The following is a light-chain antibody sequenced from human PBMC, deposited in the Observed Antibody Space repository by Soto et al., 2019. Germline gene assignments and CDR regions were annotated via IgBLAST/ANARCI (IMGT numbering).Light chain of an antibody. Sequence: DIVMTQSPDSLAVSLGERATINCKSSQSVLHTSYNKNYLAWYQQKPGHPPKVLIYWASTRGSGVPDRFSGTGYGPGFALTSSSLHAEAVADYYCQQSYSSPLTFGGGTTVAIK. J-gene: IGKJ4*01. V-gene: IGKV4-1*01. CDR3: QQSYSSPLT. CDR2: WAS. CDR1: QSVLHTSYNKNY.